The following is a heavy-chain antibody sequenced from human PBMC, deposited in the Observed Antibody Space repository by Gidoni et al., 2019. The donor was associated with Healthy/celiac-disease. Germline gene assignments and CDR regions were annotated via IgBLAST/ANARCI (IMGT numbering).Heavy chain of an antibody. J-gene: IGHJ6*02. CDR3: ANRGDFGVVIVGNYYYGMDV. V-gene: IGHV3-30*18. Sequence: QVQLVESGGGVVQPGRSLRLSCAASGFTFSSYGMHWVRQASGKGLEWVEGITYDGSNKYYADSVEGRITNSRDKSKNTLYLQMNSLRAEDTAVYYCANRGDFGVVIVGNYYYGMDVWGQGTTVTVSS. CDR1: GFTFSSYG. CDR2: ITYDGSNK. D-gene: IGHD3-3*01.